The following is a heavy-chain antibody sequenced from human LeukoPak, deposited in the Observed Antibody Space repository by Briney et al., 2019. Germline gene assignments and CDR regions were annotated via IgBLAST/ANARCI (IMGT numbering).Heavy chain of an antibody. CDR1: GFTFSSYA. V-gene: IGHV3-23*01. CDR3: AKVGNDYGDYVDY. J-gene: IGHJ4*02. CDR2: ISGSGGST. Sequence: GGSLRLSCAASGFTFSSYAMSWVRQAPGKGLEWVSAISGSGGSTYYADSVKGRFTISRDNSKNTLYLQMHSLRAEDTAVYYCAKVGNDYGDYVDYWGQRTLVTVSS. D-gene: IGHD4-17*01.